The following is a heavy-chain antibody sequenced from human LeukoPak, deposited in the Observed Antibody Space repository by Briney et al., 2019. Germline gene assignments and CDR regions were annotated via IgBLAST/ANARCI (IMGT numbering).Heavy chain of an antibody. CDR1: GGSISSSSYY. CDR3: ARRFLEWFGGVFYMDV. J-gene: IGHJ6*03. CDR2: IYYSGST. D-gene: IGHD3-3*01. V-gene: IGHV4-39*01. Sequence: PSETLSLTCTVSGGSISSSSYYWGWVRQPPGKGLEWIGSIYYSGSTYYNPSLKSRVTISVDTSKNQFSLKLSSVTAADTAVYYCARRFLEWFGGVFYMDVWGKGTTVTVSS.